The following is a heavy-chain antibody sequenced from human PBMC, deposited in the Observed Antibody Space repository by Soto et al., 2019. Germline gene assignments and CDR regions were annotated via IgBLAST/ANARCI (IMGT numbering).Heavy chain of an antibody. CDR3: VRTSVVVAAATREDY. CDR2: INSDGSST. Sequence: EVQLVESGGGLVQPGESLRLSCAASGFTFSSYWMHWVRQAPGKGLVWVSRINSDGSSTSYACSVKGRFTISRDNAKNTLYLQMNSLRAEDTAVYYCVRTSVVVAAATREDYWGQGTLVTVS. V-gene: IGHV3-74*01. J-gene: IGHJ4*02. D-gene: IGHD2-15*01. CDR1: GFTFSSYW.